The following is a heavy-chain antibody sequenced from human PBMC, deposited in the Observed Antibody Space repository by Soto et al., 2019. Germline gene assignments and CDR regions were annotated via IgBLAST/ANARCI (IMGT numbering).Heavy chain of an antibody. V-gene: IGHV3-33*01. CDR3: ARDRQVGATDFDY. D-gene: IGHD1-26*01. J-gene: IGHJ4*02. Sequence: SLRLSCAASGFTFSSYGMHWVRQAPGKGLEWVAVIWYDGSNKYYADSVKGRFTISRDNSRNTLYLQMNSLRAEDTAVYYCARDRQVGATDFDYWGQGTLVTVSS. CDR2: IWYDGSNK. CDR1: GFTFSSYG.